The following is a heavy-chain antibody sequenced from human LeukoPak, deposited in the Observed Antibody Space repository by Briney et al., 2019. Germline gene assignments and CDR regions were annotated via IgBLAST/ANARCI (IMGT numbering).Heavy chain of an antibody. CDR3: ESDTYPPSLIDY. D-gene: IGHD2-2*01. CDR2: IDSGSDDI. Sequence: GWALRLSCAASGFTFSHYAMNWVRQAPGKGLEGVSYIDSGSDDIHYADSVRGRFNIYRENPKNSVYLQMKSLRAEDTAVYYCESDTYPPSLIDYWGQGTLVTVSS. J-gene: IGHJ4*02. CDR1: GFTFSHYA. V-gene: IGHV3-21*05.